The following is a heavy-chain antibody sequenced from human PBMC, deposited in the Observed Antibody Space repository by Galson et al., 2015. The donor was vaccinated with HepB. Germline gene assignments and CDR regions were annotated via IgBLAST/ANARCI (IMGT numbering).Heavy chain of an antibody. V-gene: IGHV1-18*04. CDR2: VSDYSGNT. D-gene: IGHD3-10*01. CDR3: ARNPRGADYFDY. J-gene: IGHJ4*02. Sequence: SVKVSCKASGYTFSNHGISWVRQAPGQGPEWMGWVSDYSGNTKYAQKLQGRVTMTTDTSTSTAYMEPRSLRSDDTAVYYCARNPRGADYFDYWGQGTLLTVSS. CDR1: GYTFSNHG.